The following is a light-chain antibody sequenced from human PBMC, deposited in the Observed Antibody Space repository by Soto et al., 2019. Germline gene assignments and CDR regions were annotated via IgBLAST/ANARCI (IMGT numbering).Light chain of an antibody. CDR1: QGISTY. J-gene: IGKJ1*01. Sequence: DIQMTQSPSSLSASVGDRVTITCRASQGISTYLNWYQEKPGKAPKLLIYAASSLQSGVPSRFSGSGSETDSTLTISSLQPEDFATYSCQQSYSTTWTFGQGTKV. CDR3: QQSYSTTWT. V-gene: IGKV1-39*01. CDR2: AAS.